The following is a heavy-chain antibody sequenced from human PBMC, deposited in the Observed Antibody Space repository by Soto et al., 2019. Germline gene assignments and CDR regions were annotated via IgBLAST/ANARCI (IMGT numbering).Heavy chain of an antibody. Sequence: QVQLVESGGGVVQPGRSLRLSCAASGFTFSSYGMHWVRQAPGKGLEWVAVIWYDGSNKYYADSVKGRFTISRDNSKNTLYLQMNSLRAEDTAVYYCARALEVVTLDYWGQGTLVTVSS. V-gene: IGHV3-33*01. CDR1: GFTFSSYG. CDR2: IWYDGSNK. D-gene: IGHD3-22*01. CDR3: ARALEVVTLDY. J-gene: IGHJ4*02.